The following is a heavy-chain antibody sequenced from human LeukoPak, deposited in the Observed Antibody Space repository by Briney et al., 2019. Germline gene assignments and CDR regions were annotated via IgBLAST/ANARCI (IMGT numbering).Heavy chain of an antibody. CDR3: ARGTRTVTTDWFDP. CDR2: IIPIFGTA. V-gene: IGHV1-69*13. D-gene: IGHD4-17*01. Sequence: ASVKVSCKASGGTFSSYAISWVRQAPGQGLEWMGGIIPIFGTANYAQKFQGRVTITADESTSTAYMELSSLRPEDTAVYYCARGTRTVTTDWFDPWGQGTLVTVSS. J-gene: IGHJ5*02. CDR1: GGTFSSYA.